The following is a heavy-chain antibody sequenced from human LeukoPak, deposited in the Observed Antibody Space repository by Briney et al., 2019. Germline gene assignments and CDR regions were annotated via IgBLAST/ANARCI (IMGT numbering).Heavy chain of an antibody. CDR3: AKGAYSSSWYGPNDY. J-gene: IGHJ4*02. CDR1: GFTFSSNY. V-gene: IGHV3-53*01. CDR2: IYSGGST. D-gene: IGHD6-13*01. Sequence: PGGSLRLSCAASGFTFSSNYMSWVRQAPGKGLEWVSLIYSGGSTYYADSVKGRFTISRDNSKNTLYLQMNSLRAEDTAVYYCAKGAYSSSWYGPNDYWGQGTLVTVSS.